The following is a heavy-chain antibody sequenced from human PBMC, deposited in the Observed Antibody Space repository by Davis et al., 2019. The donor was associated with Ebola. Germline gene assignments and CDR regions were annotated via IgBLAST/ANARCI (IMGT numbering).Heavy chain of an antibody. CDR1: GGSISRGDYY. J-gene: IGHJ4*02. CDR3: ARGLYPWELDY. CDR2: IYYSGNT. Sequence: SETLSLTCTVSGGSISRGDYYWSWIRQPPGKGLEWIGYIYYSGNTYYNPSLKSRVTMSVDTSKNQFSLKLSSVTAADTAVYYCARGLYPWELDYWGQGTLVTVSS. D-gene: IGHD1-1*01. V-gene: IGHV4-30-4*08.